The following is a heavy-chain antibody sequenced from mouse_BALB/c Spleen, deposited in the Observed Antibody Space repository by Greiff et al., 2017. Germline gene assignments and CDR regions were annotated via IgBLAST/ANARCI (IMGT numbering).Heavy chain of an antibody. CDR3: ARGGKGNYIAY. Sequence: VQLQQSGAELVRPGSSVKISCMASGYAFSSYWMNWVKQRPGQGLEWIGQIYPGDGDTNYNGKFKGKATLTADKSSSTAYMQHSSLTSEDSAVYFCARGGKGNYIAYWGQGTLVTVSA. V-gene: IGHV1-80*01. D-gene: IGHD2-1*01. J-gene: IGHJ3*01. CDR1: GYAFSSYW. CDR2: IYPGDGDT.